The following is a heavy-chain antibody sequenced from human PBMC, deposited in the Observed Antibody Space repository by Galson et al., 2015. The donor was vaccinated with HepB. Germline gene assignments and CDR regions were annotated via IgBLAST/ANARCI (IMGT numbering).Heavy chain of an antibody. CDR2: IYPGDSDT. Sequence: QSGAEVIKPGESLKISCKGSGYSFTSYWIGWVRQMPGKGLEWMGIIYPGDSDTRFSPSFQGQVTISADKSISTAYLQWSSLKASDTAMYYCARRMGPLVGTKSLIAYWYFDLWGRGTLVTVSS. CDR1: GYSFTSYW. D-gene: IGHD1-26*01. J-gene: IGHJ2*01. CDR3: ARRMGPLVGTKSLIAYWYFDL. V-gene: IGHV5-51*03.